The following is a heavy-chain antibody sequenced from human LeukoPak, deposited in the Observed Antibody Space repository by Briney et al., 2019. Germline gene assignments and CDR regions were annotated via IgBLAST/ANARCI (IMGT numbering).Heavy chain of an antibody. Sequence: GGSLRLSCAASGFTFSSYWMHWVRQAPGKGLVWVSRISSDGSTTGHADSVKGRFTTSRDNAKNTLFLQMNSLRAEDTAVYYCTRDFDFSSAIWGQETLVTVSS. CDR3: TRDFDFSSAI. CDR2: ISSDGSTT. CDR1: GFTFSSYW. V-gene: IGHV3-74*01. D-gene: IGHD3-3*01. J-gene: IGHJ4*02.